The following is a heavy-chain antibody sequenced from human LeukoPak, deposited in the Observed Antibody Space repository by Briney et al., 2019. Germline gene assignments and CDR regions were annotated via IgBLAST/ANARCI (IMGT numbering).Heavy chain of an antibody. Sequence: SQTLSLTCTVSGGSISSGSYYWSWIRQPAGKGLEWIGRIYTSGSTNYNPSLKSRVTISVDTSKNQFSLKLSSVAAADTAVYYCARLAYNHYGKPYYFDYWGQGTLVTVSS. CDR1: GGSISSGSYY. CDR2: IYTSGST. D-gene: IGHD1-14*01. CDR3: ARLAYNHYGKPYYFDY. V-gene: IGHV4-61*02. J-gene: IGHJ4*02.